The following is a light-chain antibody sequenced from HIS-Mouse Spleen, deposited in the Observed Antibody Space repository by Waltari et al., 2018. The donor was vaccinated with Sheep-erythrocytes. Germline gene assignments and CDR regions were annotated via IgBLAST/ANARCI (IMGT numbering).Light chain of an antibody. Sequence: QSALTQPRSVSGSPGQSVTISCTGTSSDVGGYNYVSWYQQHPGKAPKLMIYDVSQRPSGVPDRFSGSKSGNTASLTISGLQAEDEAEYYCCSYAGSYNHVFATGTKVTVL. CDR3: CSYAGSYNHV. CDR2: DVS. J-gene: IGLJ1*01. V-gene: IGLV2-11*01. CDR1: SSDVGGYNY.